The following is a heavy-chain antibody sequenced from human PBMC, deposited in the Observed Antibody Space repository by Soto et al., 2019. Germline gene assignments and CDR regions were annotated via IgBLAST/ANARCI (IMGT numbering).Heavy chain of an antibody. J-gene: IGHJ4*02. CDR3: ARDSPSSVLLWTNY. CDR1: GYAFSNYG. CDR2: ISVDLGTT. D-gene: IGHD6-19*01. V-gene: IGHV1-18*01. Sequence: HLVQSGPEVKKPGASMKVSCEASGYAFSNYGISWVRQAPGQGLEWMGWISVDLGTTRYAQKFQDRLTMTTDTATNTVYMERRSLTSDATALYFCARDSPSSVLLWTNYWGQGTRVTVSS.